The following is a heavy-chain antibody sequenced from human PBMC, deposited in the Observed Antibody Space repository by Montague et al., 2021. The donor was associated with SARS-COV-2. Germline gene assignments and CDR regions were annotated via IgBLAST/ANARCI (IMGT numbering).Heavy chain of an antibody. CDR3: ARDKAEYIVVVPAVPLAYDMDV. Sequence: SETLSLTCTVSGGSISSSSYYWGWIRQPPGKGLGWIGSIYYSGSTYYNPSLKSRVTISVDTSKNQSSLKLSSVTAADTAVYYCARDKAEYIVVVPAVPLAYDMDVWGQGTTVTVSS. CDR2: IYYSGST. CDR1: GGSISSSSYY. D-gene: IGHD2-2*01. J-gene: IGHJ6*02. V-gene: IGHV4-39*07.